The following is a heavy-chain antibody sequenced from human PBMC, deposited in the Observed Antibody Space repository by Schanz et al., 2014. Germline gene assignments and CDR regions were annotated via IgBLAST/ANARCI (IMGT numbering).Heavy chain of an antibody. CDR2: ISPYNVNT. J-gene: IGHJ4*02. CDR3: GGDQCPYDNSADVRYFDY. D-gene: IGHD1-1*01. Sequence: QVQLVQSGAEVKKPGASVKVSCKASGYTFTSYGISWVRQAPGQGLEWMGWISPYNVNTNYAQKLQGRVTMTADTVTSANSMDPRNLKPDSTTVEDRGGDQCPYDNSADVRYFDYWGQGALVTVSS. CDR1: GYTFTSYG. V-gene: IGHV1-18*01.